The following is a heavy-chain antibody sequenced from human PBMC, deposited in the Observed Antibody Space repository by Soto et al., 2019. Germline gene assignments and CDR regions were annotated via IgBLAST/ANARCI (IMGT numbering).Heavy chain of an antibody. CDR2: IYYSGST. D-gene: IGHD3-10*02. V-gene: IGHV4-59*08. Sequence: SETLSLTCTVSGGSISSYYWSWIRQPPGRGLEWIGTIYYSGSTYYNPSLKSRVTIYLDASKHHFSLKLISVTAADTAVYYCARFTPPYPTMWAFDIWGQGTMVTVSS. CDR3: ARFTPPYPTMWAFDI. J-gene: IGHJ3*02. CDR1: GGSISSYY.